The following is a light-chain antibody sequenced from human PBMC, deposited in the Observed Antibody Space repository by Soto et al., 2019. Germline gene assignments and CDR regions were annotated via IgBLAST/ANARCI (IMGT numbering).Light chain of an antibody. CDR1: QSVRSY. J-gene: IGKJ2*01. CDR3: QQRSNWTPVYT. CDR2: DAS. V-gene: IGKV3-11*01. Sequence: EIVLTQSPATLSLSPGERATLSCRASQSVRSYLAWYQQKPGQAPRLLIYDASNRATGIPARFSGSGSGTDFTLTISSLEPEDFAVYYCQQRSNWTPVYTFGQGTKLEIK.